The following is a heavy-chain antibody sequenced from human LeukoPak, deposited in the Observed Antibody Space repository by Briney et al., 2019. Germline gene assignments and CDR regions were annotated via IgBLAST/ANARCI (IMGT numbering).Heavy chain of an antibody. V-gene: IGHV3-23*01. CDR1: GFIFRNCA. CDR3: AKWGDYDILTGYYVSDF. J-gene: IGHJ4*02. D-gene: IGHD3-9*01. Sequence: GGSLRLSCAASGFIFRNCAMSWVRQAPGKGLEWVSAITGSGDTTYYADSVKGRFTISRDNSKNTLYVEMNTLRAEDTAVYYCAKWGDYDILTGYYVSDFWGQGTLVTVSS. CDR2: ITGSGDTT.